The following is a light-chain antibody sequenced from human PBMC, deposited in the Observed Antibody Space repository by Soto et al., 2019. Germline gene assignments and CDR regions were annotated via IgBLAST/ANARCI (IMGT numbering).Light chain of an antibody. CDR3: QQYGSSPLT. CDR1: QSVSSSY. CDR2: GAS. J-gene: IGKJ1*01. Sequence: DIVLTQYPGTLSLSPGERATLSCRASQSVSSSYLAWYQQKPGQAPRLLIYGASSRATGIPDRFSGSGSGTDFALTISRLEPEDFEVYYCQQYGSSPLTFGQGTKVEIK. V-gene: IGKV3-20*01.